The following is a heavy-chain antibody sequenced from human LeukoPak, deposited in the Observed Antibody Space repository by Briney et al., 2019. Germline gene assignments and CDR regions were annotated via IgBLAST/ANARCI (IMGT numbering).Heavy chain of an antibody. CDR1: GGSARRYH. CDR3: ARRKAREVYDDYYDF. CDR2: IYDNGVT. J-gene: IGHJ4*02. Sequence: SETLSLTCAVSGGSARRYHWSWIRQPPGEGLDMIGLIYDNGVTNHTPHFQSRVTISVERSKNQLSLRLNSATSEDTALYYCARRKAREVYDDYYDFWGQGTLVTVSS. D-gene: IGHD4-17*01. V-gene: IGHV4-59*02.